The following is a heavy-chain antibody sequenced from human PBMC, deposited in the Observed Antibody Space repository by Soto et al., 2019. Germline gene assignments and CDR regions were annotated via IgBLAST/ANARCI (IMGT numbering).Heavy chain of an antibody. Sequence: GGSLRLSCAASGFTFSSYSMNWVRQAPGKGLEWVSYIGSGGSPIYYADSVKGRFTVSRDNAKNSLYLQMNSLRAEDTALYYCARGIRPSISAAPGDYYYYMDVWGKGTTVTVSS. D-gene: IGHD6-13*01. CDR1: GFTFSSYS. V-gene: IGHV3-48*01. CDR3: ARGIRPSISAAPGDYYYYMDV. J-gene: IGHJ6*03. CDR2: IGSGGSPI.